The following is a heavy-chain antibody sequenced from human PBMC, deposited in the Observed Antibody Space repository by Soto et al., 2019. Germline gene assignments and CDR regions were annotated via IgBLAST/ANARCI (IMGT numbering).Heavy chain of an antibody. Sequence: SETLSLTCTVSGGSISSGGYYWSWIRQPPGKGLEWIGYIYYSGSTNYNPSLKSRVTISVDTSKNQFSLELSSVTAADTAVYYCARGYNWNYPGFDPWGQGTLVTVSS. CDR3: ARGYNWNYPGFDP. CDR1: GGSISSGGYY. V-gene: IGHV4-61*08. CDR2: IYYSGST. J-gene: IGHJ5*02. D-gene: IGHD1-7*01.